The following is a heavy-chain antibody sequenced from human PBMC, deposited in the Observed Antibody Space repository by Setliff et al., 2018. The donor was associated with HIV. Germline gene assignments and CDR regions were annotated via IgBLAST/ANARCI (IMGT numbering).Heavy chain of an antibody. J-gene: IGHJ4*01. D-gene: IGHD6-19*01. V-gene: IGHV4-31*03. CDR3: AMAVADRGVYYLDY. Sequence: SETLSLTCIVSGVTISSGGYYWSWVRQHPGKGLEWIGYIYYSGSACYNPSLQNRIDISVDASTNQFSLKLTSVTAADTAVYYCAMAVADRGVYYLDYWGQGTLVTVSS. CDR1: GVTISSGGYY. CDR2: IYYSGSA.